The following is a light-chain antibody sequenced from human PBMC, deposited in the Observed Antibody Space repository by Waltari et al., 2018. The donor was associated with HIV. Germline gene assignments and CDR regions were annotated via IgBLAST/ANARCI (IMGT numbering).Light chain of an antibody. CDR1: SSNIGSNY. J-gene: IGLJ3*02. V-gene: IGLV1-47*01. CDR3: ATWDDSLSGPV. Sequence: QSVLTQPPSASGTPGHRVAIPCSGSSSNIGSNYVYWYQQLPGTAPKVLIYRSNQRPSGVPDRFSGSKSGTSASLAISALRSEDEADYYCATWDDSLSGPVFGGGTKLTVL. CDR2: RSN.